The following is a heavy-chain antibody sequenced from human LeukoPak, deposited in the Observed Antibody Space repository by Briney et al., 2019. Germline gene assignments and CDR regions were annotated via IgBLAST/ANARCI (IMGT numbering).Heavy chain of an antibody. D-gene: IGHD6-19*01. V-gene: IGHV4-4*07. CDR1: GGSISSYY. CDR3: ASGDHYNSGSDY. J-gene: IGHJ4*02. CDR2: IYNSGST. Sequence: SETLSLTCTVSGGSISSYYWSWIRQPPGKGLEWIGRIYNSGSTNYNPSLKSRVTMSVDMSKNQFSLKLRSVTAADTAVYYCASGDHYNSGSDYWGQGTLVTVSS.